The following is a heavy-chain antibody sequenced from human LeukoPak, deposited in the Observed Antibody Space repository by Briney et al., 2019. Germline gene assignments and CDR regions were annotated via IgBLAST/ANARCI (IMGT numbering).Heavy chain of an antibody. CDR1: GFTFSSYA. D-gene: IGHD6-13*01. CDR3: ARASETAAAFDY. CDR2: ISYDGSNK. V-gene: IGHV3-30-3*01. Sequence: QPGGSLRLSCAASGFTFSSYAMHWVRQAPGKGLEWVAVISYDGSNKYYADSVKGRFTISRDNSKNTLYLQMNSLRAEDTAVYYCARASETAAAFDYWGQGTLVTVSS. J-gene: IGHJ4*02.